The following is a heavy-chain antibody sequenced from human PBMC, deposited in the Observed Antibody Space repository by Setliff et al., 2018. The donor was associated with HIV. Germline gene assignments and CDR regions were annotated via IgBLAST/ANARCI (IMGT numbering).Heavy chain of an antibody. V-gene: IGHV3-33*06. D-gene: IGHD3-3*01. CDR1: GFTFSSYG. CDR3: AKDPQTRRLRFSYYYSSMDV. J-gene: IGHJ6*03. CDR2: IWYDGSNK. Sequence: GSLRLSCATSGFTFSSYGMHWVRQAPGKGLEWVAVIWYDGSNKYYEDSVKGRFAISRDNSKNTLYLQMNNLRVEDTAVYYCAKDPQTRRLRFSYYYSSMDVWGKGTTVTVSS.